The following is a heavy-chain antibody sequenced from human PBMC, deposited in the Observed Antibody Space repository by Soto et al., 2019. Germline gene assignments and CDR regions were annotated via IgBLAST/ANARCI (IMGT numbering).Heavy chain of an antibody. CDR1: GYNFTNYW. J-gene: IGHJ4*01. D-gene: IGHD3-22*01. Sequence: PGESLKISCKGSGYNFTNYWIGWVRQMPGKGLEWMGIIYPGDSDTRYSPSFPGQVTISAGKSISTAYLQWSSLTASDTAMYYCARLNPRRGTDDGSSGYNYYFDYRRQETLVTVSS. V-gene: IGHV5-51*01. CDR2: IYPGDSDT. CDR3: ARLNPRRGTDDGSSGYNYYFDY.